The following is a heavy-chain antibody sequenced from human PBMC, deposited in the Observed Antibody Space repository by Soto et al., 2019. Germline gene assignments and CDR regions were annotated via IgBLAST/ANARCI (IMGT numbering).Heavy chain of an antibody. CDR2: INHSGST. D-gene: IGHD4-4*01. CDR3: ARGHSRLHDIPPPEDHYYYYYYMDV. CDR1: GGSFSGYY. V-gene: IGHV4-34*01. J-gene: IGHJ6*03. Sequence: SETLSLTCAVYGGSFSGYYWSWIRQPPGKGLEWIGEINHSGSTNYNPSLKSRVTISVDTSKNQFSLKLSSVTAADTAVYYCARGHSRLHDIPPPEDHYYYYYYMDVWGKGTTVTVSS.